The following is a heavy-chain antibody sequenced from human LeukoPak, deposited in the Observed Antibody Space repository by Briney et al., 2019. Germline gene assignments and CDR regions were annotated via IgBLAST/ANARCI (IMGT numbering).Heavy chain of an antibody. CDR2: INWNGGST. J-gene: IGHJ6*03. Sequence: PGGSLRLPCAASGFTFDDYGMSWVRQAPGKGLEWVSGINWNGGSTGYADSVEGRFTISRDNAKNSLYLQMNSLRAEDTALYYCARTHDYGDYATYYMDVWGKGTTVTVSS. V-gene: IGHV3-20*04. CDR3: ARTHDYGDYATYYMDV. CDR1: GFTFDDYG. D-gene: IGHD4-17*01.